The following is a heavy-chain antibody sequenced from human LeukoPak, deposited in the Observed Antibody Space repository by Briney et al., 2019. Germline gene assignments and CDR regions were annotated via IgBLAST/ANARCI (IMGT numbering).Heavy chain of an antibody. V-gene: IGHV3-21*01. D-gene: IGHD3-3*01. Sequence: GGSLRLSCAASGFTFSSYSMNWVRQAPGKGLEWVSSISSSSSYIYYADSVKGRFTISRDNAKISLYLQMNSLRAEDTAVYYCARVQTFWSGYYTGTSFDYWGQGTLVTVSS. CDR3: ARVQTFWSGYYTGTSFDY. J-gene: IGHJ4*02. CDR1: GFTFSSYS. CDR2: ISSSSSYI.